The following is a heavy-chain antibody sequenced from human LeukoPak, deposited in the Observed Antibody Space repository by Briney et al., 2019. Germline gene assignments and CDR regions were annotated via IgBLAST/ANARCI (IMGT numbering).Heavy chain of an antibody. D-gene: IGHD3-10*01. CDR2: ISGSGGST. CDR1: GFTFSSYA. Sequence: GGSLILSCASSGFTFSSYAMSWVRQAPGKGLEWVSAISGSGGSTYYADSVKGRFTISRDNSKNTLYLQMNSVRAEDTAVYYCAKALWSEYYYYYMDVWGKGTTVTVSS. CDR3: AKALWSEYYYYYMDV. V-gene: IGHV3-23*01. J-gene: IGHJ6*03.